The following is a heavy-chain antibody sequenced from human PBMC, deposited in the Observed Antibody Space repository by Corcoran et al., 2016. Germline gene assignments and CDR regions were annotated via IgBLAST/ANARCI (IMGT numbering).Heavy chain of an antibody. CDR1: GYTFTGYY. D-gene: IGHD6-13*01. J-gene: IGHJ6*02. Sequence: QVQLVQSGAEVKKPGASVKVSCKASGYTFTGYYMHWVRQAPGQGLEWMGWINPNSGGTNYAQKFQGRVTMTRDTSISTAYMELSRLGSDDAAVYYCARDSVGYSSSWYEYYYYYYGMDVWGQGTTVTVSS. CDR3: ARDSVGYSSSWYEYYYYYYGMDV. CDR2: INPNSGGT. V-gene: IGHV1-2*02.